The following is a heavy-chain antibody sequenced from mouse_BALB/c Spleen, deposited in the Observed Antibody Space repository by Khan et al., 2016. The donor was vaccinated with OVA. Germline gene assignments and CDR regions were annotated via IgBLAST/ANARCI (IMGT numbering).Heavy chain of an antibody. V-gene: IGHV1S137*01. CDR3: ERPAYVVYYDY. J-gene: IGHJ2*01. Sequence: QVQLQQSGPELVRPGVSVKMSCKGSGYTFTDHAMYWVKQSHAKSLEWIGLISTYSGNTNYNQKFKGKATMTVDKSSSTAYMELSRLTSEGSAIYYCERPAYVVYYDYWGQGTTLTVSS. CDR2: ISTYSGNT. D-gene: IGHD2-3*01. CDR1: GYTFTDHA.